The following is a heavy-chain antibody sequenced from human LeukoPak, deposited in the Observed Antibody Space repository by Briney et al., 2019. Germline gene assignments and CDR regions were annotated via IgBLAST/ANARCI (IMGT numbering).Heavy chain of an antibody. Sequence: GGSLRLSCAASGFTFSNSWMHWVRQAPGKGLVWVSRINSDGSSTSYADSVKGRFTISRDNAKNTLYLQMNSLRAEDTAVYYCARENIVAYYFDYWGQGALVTVSS. CDR1: GFTFSNSW. J-gene: IGHJ4*02. V-gene: IGHV3-74*01. CDR2: INSDGSST. D-gene: IGHD5-12*01. CDR3: ARENIVAYYFDY.